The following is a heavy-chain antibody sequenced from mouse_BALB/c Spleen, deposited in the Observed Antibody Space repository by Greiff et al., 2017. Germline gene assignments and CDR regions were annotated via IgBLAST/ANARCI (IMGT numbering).Heavy chain of an antibody. CDR3: AREGRACFDY. CDR1: GFSLTSYG. J-gene: IGHJ2*01. D-gene: IGHD3-1*01. V-gene: IGHV2-6-7*02. CDR2: IWGDGST. Sequence: VKLQESGPGLVAPSQSLSITCTVSGFSLTSYGVNWVRQPPGKGLEWLGMIWGDGSTDYNSALKSRLSISKDNSKSQVFLKMNSLQTDDTARYYCAREGRACFDYWGQGTTLTVSS.